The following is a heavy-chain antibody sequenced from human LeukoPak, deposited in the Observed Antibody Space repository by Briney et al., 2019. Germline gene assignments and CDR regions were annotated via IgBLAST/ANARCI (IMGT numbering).Heavy chain of an antibody. D-gene: IGHD3-22*01. Sequence: PSETLSLTCTVSGGSISSYYWSWIRQPPGKGLEWIGYIYYSGSTNYNPSLKSRVTISVDTSKNQSSLKLSSVTAADTAVYYCARDSRRDSSGYSIDYWGQGTLVTVSS. J-gene: IGHJ4*02. CDR1: GGSISSYY. CDR3: ARDSRRDSSGYSIDY. CDR2: IYYSGST. V-gene: IGHV4-59*01.